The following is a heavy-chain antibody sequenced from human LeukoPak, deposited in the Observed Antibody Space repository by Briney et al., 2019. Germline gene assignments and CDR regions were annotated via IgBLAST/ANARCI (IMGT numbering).Heavy chain of an antibody. D-gene: IGHD6-13*01. CDR1: GFTFGDYA. V-gene: IGHV3-49*04. CDR2: IRSKAYGGTT. J-gene: IGHJ5*02. CDR3: TRGGSWYFPSVFDP. Sequence: SGGSLRLSCTASGFTFGDYAMSWVRQAPGKGLEWVGFIRSKAYGGTTEYAASVKGRFTISRDDSKSIAYLQMNSLKTEDTAVYYCTRGGSWYFPSVFDPWGQGTLVTVSS.